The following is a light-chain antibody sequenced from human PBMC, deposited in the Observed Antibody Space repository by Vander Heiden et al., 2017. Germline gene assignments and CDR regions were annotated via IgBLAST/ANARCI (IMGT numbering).Light chain of an antibody. Sequence: EILLSQSPGTLSLSPGERATLSCRASQNISSYLGWYQQKPGQSPRLLIFDAFNRATGIPGTFTGSRSGTDFTLTISSLEPEDFTVYYCQQCSSWPLTFGGGTKMEL. V-gene: IGKV3-11*01. CDR1: QNISSY. CDR3: QQCSSWPLT. J-gene: IGKJ4*01. CDR2: DAF.